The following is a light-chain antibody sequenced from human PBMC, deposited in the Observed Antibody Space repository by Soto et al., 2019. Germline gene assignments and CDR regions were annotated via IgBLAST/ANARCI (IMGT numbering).Light chain of an antibody. CDR3: SSYTTSNTRQIV. J-gene: IGLJ1*01. Sequence: QSVLTQPASVSGSPGQSITISCTGTSSDVVGYNYVSWYHHHPGKAPKLMIFDVSNRPSGVSNRFSGSKSGNTASLTISGLQPEDEADYYCSSYTTSNTRQIVFGTGTKVTVL. CDR1: SSDVVGYNY. CDR2: DVS. V-gene: IGLV2-14*03.